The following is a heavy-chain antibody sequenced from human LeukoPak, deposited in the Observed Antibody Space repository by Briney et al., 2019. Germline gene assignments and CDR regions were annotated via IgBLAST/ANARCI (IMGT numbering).Heavy chain of an antibody. D-gene: IGHD6-19*01. V-gene: IGHV3-21*04. Sequence: TGGSLRLSCAASGFTFSSYSMNWVRQAPGKGLEWVSSISSSSSYIYYADSVKGRFTISRDNAKNSLYLQMNSLRAEDTALYYCAKGLLVGGWYNFDYWGQGTLVTVSS. CDR1: GFTFSSYS. CDR3: AKGLLVGGWYNFDY. CDR2: ISSSSSYI. J-gene: IGHJ4*02.